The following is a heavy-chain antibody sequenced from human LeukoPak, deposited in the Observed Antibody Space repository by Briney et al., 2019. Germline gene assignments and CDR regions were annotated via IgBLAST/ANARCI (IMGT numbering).Heavy chain of an antibody. Sequence: SQTLSLTCAVSGGSISGGGYSWSWIRQPPGKGLEWIGYIYHSGSTYYNPSLKSRVTISVDRSKNQFSLKLSSVTAADTAVYFCARDEGSSYPFDYWGQGTLVTVSS. V-gene: IGHV4-30-2*01. CDR3: ARDEGSSYPFDY. CDR2: IYHSGST. CDR1: GGSISGGGYS. J-gene: IGHJ4*02. D-gene: IGHD2-2*01.